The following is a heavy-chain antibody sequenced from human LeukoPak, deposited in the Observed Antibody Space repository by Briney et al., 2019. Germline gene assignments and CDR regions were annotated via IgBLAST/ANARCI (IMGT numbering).Heavy chain of an antibody. CDR3: AREENIVAFDY. V-gene: IGHV3-30-3*01. CDR1: GFTFSSNA. J-gene: IGHJ4*02. CDR2: ISYDGSNK. Sequence: GGSLRLSCAASGFTFSSNAMHWVRQAPGKGLEWVAVISYDGSNKYYADSVKGRFTISRDNSKNTLYLQLNSLRAEDTAVYYCAREENIVAFDYWGQGTLVTVSS. D-gene: IGHD5-12*01.